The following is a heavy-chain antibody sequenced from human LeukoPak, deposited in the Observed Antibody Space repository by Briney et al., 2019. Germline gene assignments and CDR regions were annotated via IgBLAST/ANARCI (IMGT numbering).Heavy chain of an antibody. CDR2: ISYDGSKK. V-gene: IGHV3-30*18. D-gene: IGHD3-3*01. J-gene: IGHJ4*02. CDR3: AKPLSVLPFF. Sequence: GGSLRLSCAASGFTFSSYGMHWVRQAPGKGLEWVAVISYDGSKKYYADSVKGRFTISRDNSKNTLYLEMNSLRAEDTAVYYCAKPLSVLPFFWGQGTLVTVSS. CDR1: GFTFSSYG.